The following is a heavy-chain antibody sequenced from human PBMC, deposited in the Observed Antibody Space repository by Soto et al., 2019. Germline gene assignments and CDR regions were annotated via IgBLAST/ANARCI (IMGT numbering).Heavy chain of an antibody. V-gene: IGHV1-69*12. J-gene: IGHJ3*02. CDR1: GGTFSSYA. CDR3: GRGERITRVRGVHDAFDI. Sequence: QVQLVQSGAEVKKPGSSVKVSCKASGGTFSSYAISWVRQAPGQGLEWMGGIIPIFGTANYAQKFQGRVTITADEYTRKGYMELRSLRSEDTAVYYYGRGERITRVRGVHDAFDIWGQGTMVTVSS. CDR2: IIPIFGTA. D-gene: IGHD3-10*01.